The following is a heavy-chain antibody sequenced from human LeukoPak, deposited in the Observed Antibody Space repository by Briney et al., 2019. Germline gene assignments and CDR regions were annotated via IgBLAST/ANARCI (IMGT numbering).Heavy chain of an antibody. CDR1: GYTFTDYY. V-gene: IGHV1-2*02. J-gene: IGHJ4*02. D-gene: IGHD6-6*01. Sequence: ASVKVSCKASGYTFTDYYMHWVRQAPGQGLEWMGWTNPNSGGTKFAQKFQGRVAITRDTSISTAYIELGSLRSDDTAVYYCARARWQLVPYFDSWGQGTLVTVSS. CDR3: ARARWQLVPYFDS. CDR2: TNPNSGGT.